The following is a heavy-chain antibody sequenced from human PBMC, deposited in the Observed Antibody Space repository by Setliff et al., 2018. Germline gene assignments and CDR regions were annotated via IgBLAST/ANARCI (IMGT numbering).Heavy chain of an antibody. D-gene: IGHD4-4*01. V-gene: IGHV3-48*01. CDR1: GITFRTYS. CDR2: ISSDSRTT. Sequence: GGSLRLSCAASGITFRTYSLNWVRQAPGRGLEWISFISSDSRTTYYADSVKGRFTISRDNAKNTLDLQMSSLRPEDTALYYCARSTETFSGEDFYFFYYMDVWGKGTTVTVSS. CDR3: ARSTETFSGEDFYFFYYMDV. J-gene: IGHJ6*03.